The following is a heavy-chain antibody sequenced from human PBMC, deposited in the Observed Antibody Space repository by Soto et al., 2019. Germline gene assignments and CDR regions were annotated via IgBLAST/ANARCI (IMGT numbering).Heavy chain of an antibody. CDR2: ISYGGGTT. CDR1: EFTFSNYA. J-gene: IGHJ1*01. CDR3: AKIPGDCYDSTGYQFSY. D-gene: IGHD2-21*01. V-gene: IGHV3-23*01. Sequence: PGGSLRLSCAASEFTFSNYAMSWVRQAPGKGLEWVSAISYGGGTTYYADSVKGRFTISRDNSKNTLYLQMNSLRAEDTAVYYCAKIPGDCYDSTGYQFSYWSQGTLDPVSA.